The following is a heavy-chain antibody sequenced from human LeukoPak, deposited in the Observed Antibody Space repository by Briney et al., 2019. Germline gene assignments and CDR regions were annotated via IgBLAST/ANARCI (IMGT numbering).Heavy chain of an antibody. Sequence: SVTVSCTASGGTFSSYAISWVRQAPGQGLEWMGGIIPIFGTANYAQKFQGRVTITADKSTSTAYMELSSLRSEDTAVYYCASRGGTTSYYYYMDVWGKGTTVTVSS. CDR2: IIPIFGTA. CDR3: ASRGGTTSYYYYMDV. J-gene: IGHJ6*03. D-gene: IGHD1-1*01. V-gene: IGHV1-69*06. CDR1: GGTFSSYA.